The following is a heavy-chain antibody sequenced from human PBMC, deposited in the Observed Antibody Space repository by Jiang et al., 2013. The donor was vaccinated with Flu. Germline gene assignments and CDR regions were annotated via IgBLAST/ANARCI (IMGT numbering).Heavy chain of an antibody. V-gene: IGHV1-69*06. CDR2: IVPISDTV. CDR1: GGTYSSYT. J-gene: IGHJ4*02. D-gene: IGHD3-16*01. Sequence: PGSSVKVSCKASGGTYSSYTLSWVRQAPGQGLEWLGGIVPISDTVNYAQRFQDRVTITADKSTSTAYMELRSLTSDDTAAYFCARGGATLLFDYWGQGTVVTVSS. CDR3: ARGGATLLFDY.